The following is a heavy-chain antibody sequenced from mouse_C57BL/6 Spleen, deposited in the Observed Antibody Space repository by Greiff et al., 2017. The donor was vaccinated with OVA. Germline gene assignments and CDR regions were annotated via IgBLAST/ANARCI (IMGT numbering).Heavy chain of an antibody. D-gene: IGHD2-4*01. V-gene: IGHV1-42*01. Sequence: EVKLLESGPELVKPGASVKISCKASGYSFTGYYMNWVKQSPEKSLEWIGEINPSTGGTTYNQKFKAKATLTVDKSSSTAYMQLKSLTSEDSAVYYCASYDYDVGTWFAYWGQGTLVTVSA. CDR1: GYSFTGYY. CDR2: INPSTGGT. J-gene: IGHJ3*01. CDR3: ASYDYDVGTWFAY.